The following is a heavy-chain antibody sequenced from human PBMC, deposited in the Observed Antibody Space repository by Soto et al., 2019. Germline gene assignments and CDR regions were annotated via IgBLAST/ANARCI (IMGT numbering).Heavy chain of an antibody. CDR1: GGSISSFC. J-gene: IGHJ5*02. D-gene: IGHD3-10*01. Sequence: SETLSLTCTVSGGSISSFCWSWIRQPPGKGLEWIGHIYYNGFTTYNPSLKSRVTISVDTSKNQFSLELTSVTAADTAVYYCARSSFYGSSPLWFDPWGQGTLVTVSS. V-gene: IGHV4-59*01. CDR2: IYYNGFT. CDR3: ARSSFYGSSPLWFDP.